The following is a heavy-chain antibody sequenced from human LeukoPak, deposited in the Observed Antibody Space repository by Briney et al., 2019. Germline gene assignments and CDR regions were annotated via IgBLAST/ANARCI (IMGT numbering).Heavy chain of an antibody. Sequence: PGGSLRLSCAASGFTFSSYGMHWVRQAPGKGLEWVAVIWYDGSNKYYADSVKGRLTISRDNSKNTLYLQMNSLRAEDTAVYYCAKEMSSSNIDHCGQGTLVTVSS. D-gene: IGHD2-2*01. J-gene: IGHJ4*02. V-gene: IGHV3-33*06. CDR2: IWYDGSNK. CDR3: AKEMSSSNIDH. CDR1: GFTFSSYG.